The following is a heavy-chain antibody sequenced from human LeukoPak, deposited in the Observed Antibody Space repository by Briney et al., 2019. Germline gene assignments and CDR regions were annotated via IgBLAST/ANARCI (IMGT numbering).Heavy chain of an antibody. D-gene: IGHD6-13*01. CDR3: ARDLGSSWGLGY. CDR2: IYSGGNT. CDR1: GFTVSSNY. Sequence: GGSLRLSCAVSGFTVSSNYMSWVRQAPGKGLEWVSVIYSGGNTYYADSVKGRFTISRDNSKNTLYLQMNSLRAEDTAVYYCARDLGSSWGLGYWRQGTLVTVSS. J-gene: IGHJ4*02. V-gene: IGHV3-53*01.